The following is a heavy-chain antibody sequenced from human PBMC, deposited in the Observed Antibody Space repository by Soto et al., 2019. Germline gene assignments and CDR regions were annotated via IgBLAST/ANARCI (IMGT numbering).Heavy chain of an antibody. D-gene: IGHD2-21*02. CDR2: ISYDGSNK. J-gene: IGHJ4*02. CDR1: GFTFSSYA. Sequence: QVQLVESGGGVVQPGRSLRLSCAASGFTFSSYAMHWVRQAPGKGLEWVAVISYDGSNKYYADSVKGRFTISRDNSKNXXDLQMNSLRAEDTAVYYCASLPLAYCGGDCYPDDYWGQGTLVTVSS. V-gene: IGHV3-30-3*01. CDR3: ASLPLAYCGGDCYPDDY.